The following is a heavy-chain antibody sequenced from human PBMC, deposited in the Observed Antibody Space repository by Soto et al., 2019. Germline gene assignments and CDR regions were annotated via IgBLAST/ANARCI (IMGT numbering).Heavy chain of an antibody. CDR3: AKTRGQSYYLPFAY. J-gene: IGHJ4*02. CDR1: GDSIGTYY. CDR2: IRYSGSS. Sequence: QVQLQESGPGLVKPSETLSLTCTVSGDSIGTYYWTWFRQPPGRGLEWIGYIRYSGSSNYNPSLKSRVTISLDTSKNHFSLKLSSVTAADTAVYYCAKTRGQSYYLPFAYWGQGTLVTVSS. D-gene: IGHD3-10*01. V-gene: IGHV4-59*01.